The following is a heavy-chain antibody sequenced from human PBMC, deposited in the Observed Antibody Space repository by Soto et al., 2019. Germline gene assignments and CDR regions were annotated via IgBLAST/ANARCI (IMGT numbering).Heavy chain of an antibody. J-gene: IGHJ6*02. CDR3: ARSSGHSSSWYHGSGYYYYGLDV. Sequence: SQTLSLTCAISGDSVSSNSAAWNWIRQSPSRGLEWLGRTYYRSKWYNDYAVSVKSRITINPDTSKNQFSLQLNSVTPEDTAVYYCARSSGHSSSWYHGSGYYYYGLDVWGQGTTVTVSS. CDR2: TYYRSKWYN. V-gene: IGHV6-1*01. CDR1: GDSVSSNSAA. D-gene: IGHD6-13*01.